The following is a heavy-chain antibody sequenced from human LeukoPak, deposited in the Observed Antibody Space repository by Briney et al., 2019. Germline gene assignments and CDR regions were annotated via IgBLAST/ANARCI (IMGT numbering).Heavy chain of an antibody. Sequence: PGGSLRLSCAASGFTFSRYWMHWVRQAPGKGLVWVPRMNTDGSRTDYADSVKGRFTISRDNAKNTLYLQMNSLGVEDTAVYSCASDFGGHDDFWGQGILVTVSS. D-gene: IGHD4-23*01. J-gene: IGHJ4*02. CDR2: MNTDGSRT. CDR1: GFTFSRYW. V-gene: IGHV3-74*01. CDR3: ASDFGGHDDF.